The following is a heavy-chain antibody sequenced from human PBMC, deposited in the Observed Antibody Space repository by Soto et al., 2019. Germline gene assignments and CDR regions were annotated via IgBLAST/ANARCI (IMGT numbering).Heavy chain of an antibody. V-gene: IGHV3-21*01. CDR3: ATTSVGYNHVGY. J-gene: IGHJ4*02. CDR2: ISSSSSYI. CDR1: GFTFSSYS. Sequence: EVQLVESGGGLVKPGGSLRLSCAASGFTFSSYSMNWVRQAPGKGLEWVSSISSSSSYIYYADSVKGRFTISRDNAKNLLYLQMNGMGAEDRAVYYCATTSVGYNHVGYWGQGTLVTVSS. D-gene: IGHD5-18*01.